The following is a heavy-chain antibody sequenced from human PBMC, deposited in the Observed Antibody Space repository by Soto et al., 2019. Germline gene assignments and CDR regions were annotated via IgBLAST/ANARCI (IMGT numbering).Heavy chain of an antibody. CDR1: GFSLSSKS. CDR3: WSLLYAVTNLDY. CDR2: IKYDGNEK. D-gene: IGHD1-1*01. J-gene: IGHJ4*02. V-gene: IGHV3-7*01. Sequence: PGGSLRLSCGVSGFSLSSKSMSWVRQAPGKGLEWVASIKYDGNEKFYVDSVKGRFTVSRDIPKNSLYLQMNSLRGDDTALYYCWSLLYAVTNLDYWGQGALVTVSS.